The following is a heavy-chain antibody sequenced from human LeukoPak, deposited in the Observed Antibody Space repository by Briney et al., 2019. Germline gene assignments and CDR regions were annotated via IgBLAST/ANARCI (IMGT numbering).Heavy chain of an antibody. CDR3: AKDYYYDSSGKLDY. CDR2: ISGSGGST. Sequence: GGSLRLSCAASGFTFSSYAMSWVRQAPGKGLEWVSAISGSGGSTYYADSVKGRFTISRDNSKNTLYLQMNSLRAEDTAVYYCAKDYYYDSSGKLDYWGQGTLVTVSS. CDR1: GFTFSSYA. D-gene: IGHD3-22*01. V-gene: IGHV3-23*01. J-gene: IGHJ4*02.